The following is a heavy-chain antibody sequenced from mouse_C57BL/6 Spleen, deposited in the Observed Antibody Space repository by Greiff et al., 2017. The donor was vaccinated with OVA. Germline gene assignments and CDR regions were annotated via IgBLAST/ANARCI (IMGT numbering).Heavy chain of an antibody. CDR1: GYTFTDYY. Sequence: EVQLQQSGPVLVKPGASVKMSCKASGYTFTDYYMNWVKQSHGKSLEWIGVINPYNGGTSYNQKFKGKATLTVDKSSSTAYMELNSLTSEDSAVYYCARGDFVTTVVDYWGQGTTLTVSS. V-gene: IGHV1-19*01. CDR2: INPYNGGT. J-gene: IGHJ2*01. D-gene: IGHD1-1*01. CDR3: ARGDFVTTVVDY.